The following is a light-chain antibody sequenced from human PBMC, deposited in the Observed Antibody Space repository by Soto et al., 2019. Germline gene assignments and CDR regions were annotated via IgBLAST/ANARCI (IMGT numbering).Light chain of an antibody. CDR1: SSDVGGYNY. Sequence: QSALTQPRSVSGSPGQSVTISCTGTSSDVGGYNYVSWYQQHPGKAPKLMIYDVSKRPSGVPDRFSGSKSGNTASLTISGLQAADEADYYCSSYTSSSTRVFGTGTKVTV. J-gene: IGLJ1*01. V-gene: IGLV2-11*01. CDR2: DVS. CDR3: SSYTSSSTRV.